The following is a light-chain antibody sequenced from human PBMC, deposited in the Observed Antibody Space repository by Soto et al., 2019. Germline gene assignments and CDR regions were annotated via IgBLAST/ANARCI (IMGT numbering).Light chain of an antibody. CDR3: SLYTSSSTWV. J-gene: IGLJ3*02. CDR2: EVS. Sequence: QSVLTQPASVSGSPGQSVTISCTGTSSDVGGYNYVSWYQQLPGEAPKLMIYEVSNRPSGVPDRFSGSKSGNTASLTISGLQAEDEADYYCSLYTSSSTWVFGGGTKLTVL. CDR1: SSDVGGYNY. V-gene: IGLV2-14*01.